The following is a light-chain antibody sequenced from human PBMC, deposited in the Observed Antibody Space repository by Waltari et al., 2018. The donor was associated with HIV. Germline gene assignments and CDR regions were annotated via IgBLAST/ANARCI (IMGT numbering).Light chain of an antibody. V-gene: IGLV3-1*01. J-gene: IGLJ2*01. CDR3: QAWDSSVV. Sequence: SYELTQPPSVSVSPGQTASITCSGDKLGDKYACWYQQKPGQSPVLAMYQDSKRPSGIPERFSGSNSGNTATLTITGTQAMDEADYYCQAWDSSVVFGGGTKLTVL. CDR1: KLGDKY. CDR2: QDS.